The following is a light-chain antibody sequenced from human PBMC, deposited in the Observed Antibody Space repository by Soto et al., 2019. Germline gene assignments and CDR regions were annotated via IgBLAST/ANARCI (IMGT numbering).Light chain of an antibody. J-gene: IGKJ2*01. CDR2: GAS. Sequence: EMVMTQSPATLSVSPGERATLSCRASQSVSTNLAWYQHKPGQPPRLLFYGASTRATGIPARFSGSASGTEFTLTIASLQSEDFAVYYCQQYYNWPPMYTFGQGTKLEIK. CDR1: QSVSTN. V-gene: IGKV3-15*01. CDR3: QQYYNWPPMYT.